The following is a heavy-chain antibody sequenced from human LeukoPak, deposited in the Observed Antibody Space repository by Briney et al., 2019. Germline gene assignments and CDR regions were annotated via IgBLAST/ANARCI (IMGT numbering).Heavy chain of an antibody. V-gene: IGHV1-2*02. D-gene: IGHD3-10*01. J-gene: IGHJ6*02. CDR2: INPHSGGT. CDR3: ARSGSSGSPHYHGMDA. Sequence: VASVKVSCKTSGYTFNVNYIHWVRQAPGQGLEWMGWINPHSGGTKYAEKFQGGVTMTRDTSITTAYMELSSLTSDDTAVYYCARSGSSGSPHYHGMDAWGQGTTVIVSS. CDR1: GYTFNVNY.